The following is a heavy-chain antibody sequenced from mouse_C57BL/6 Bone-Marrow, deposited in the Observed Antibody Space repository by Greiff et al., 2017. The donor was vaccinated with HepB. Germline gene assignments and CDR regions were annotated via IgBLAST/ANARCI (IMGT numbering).Heavy chain of an antibody. D-gene: IGHD2-1*01. CDR1: GYTFTDYY. Sequence: QVHVKQSGPELVKPGASVKISCKASGYTFTDYYINCVKQRPGQGLEWIGWIFPGSGSTYYNEKFKGKATLTVDKSSSTAYMLLSSLTSEDSAVYFCARSYGNSFWYFDVWGTGTTVTVSS. J-gene: IGHJ1*03. CDR2: IFPGSGST. CDR3: ARSYGNSFWYFDV. V-gene: IGHV1-75*01.